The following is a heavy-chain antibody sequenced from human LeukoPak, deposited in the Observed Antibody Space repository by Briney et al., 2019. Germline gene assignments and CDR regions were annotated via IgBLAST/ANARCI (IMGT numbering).Heavy chain of an antibody. V-gene: IGHV1-2*02. CDR3: ARVGGPNYDFWSGYYVHFDY. Sequence: ASVKVSCKAPGYTFTGYYMHWVRQAPGQGLEWMGWINPNSGGTNYAQKFQGRVTMTRDTSISTAYMELSRLRSDDTAVYYCARVGGPNYDFWSGYYVHFDYWGQGTLVTVSS. J-gene: IGHJ4*02. D-gene: IGHD3-3*01. CDR2: INPNSGGT. CDR1: GYTFTGYY.